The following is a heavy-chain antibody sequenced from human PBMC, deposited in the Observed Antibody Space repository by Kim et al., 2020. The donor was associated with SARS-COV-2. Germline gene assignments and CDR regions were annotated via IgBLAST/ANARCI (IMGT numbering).Heavy chain of an antibody. Sequence: GGSLRLSCAVSGFTFSDHYMDWVRQAPGKGLEWVGRSTNKVYSYTTIYAAPVKGRFTISRDDSKNSLYLQMNSLTTEDTAVYYCVRGRAGFDNWGQGTLVTVSS. CDR2: STNKVYSYTT. CDR1: GFTFSDHY. V-gene: IGHV3-72*01. J-gene: IGHJ4*02. D-gene: IGHD3-10*01. CDR3: VRGRAGFDN.